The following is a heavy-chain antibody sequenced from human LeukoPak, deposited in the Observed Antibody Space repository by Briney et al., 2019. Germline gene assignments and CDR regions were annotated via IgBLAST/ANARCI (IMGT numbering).Heavy chain of an antibody. Sequence: GSLRLSCAASGFTFSSYSMNWVRQAPGKGLEWVSAISSSASNTYYADSVKGRFTISRDDSKNTLYLQMNSLRAEDTAVYYCAKDQSSDYDSSGYYFFDYWGQGTLVTVSS. CDR2: ISSSASNT. CDR1: GFTFSSYS. CDR3: AKDQSSDYDSSGYYFFDY. D-gene: IGHD3-22*01. J-gene: IGHJ4*02. V-gene: IGHV3-23*01.